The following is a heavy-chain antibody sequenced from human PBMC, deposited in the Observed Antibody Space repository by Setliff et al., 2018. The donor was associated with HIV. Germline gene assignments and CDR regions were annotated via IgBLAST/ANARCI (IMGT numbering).Heavy chain of an antibody. CDR2: IWYDASKK. CDR3: AKELGFWSGYSGPPLAY. D-gene: IGHD3-3*01. J-gene: IGHJ4*02. CDR1: GFTFNSYG. V-gene: IGHV3-33*06. Sequence: PGGSLRLSCAASGFTFNSYGMHWVRQAPGKGLEWVALIWYDASKKEYADSVKGRFNILRDDSKKTVDLQMNSLRAEDTAVYYCAKELGFWSGYSGPPLAYWGQGTLVTVSS.